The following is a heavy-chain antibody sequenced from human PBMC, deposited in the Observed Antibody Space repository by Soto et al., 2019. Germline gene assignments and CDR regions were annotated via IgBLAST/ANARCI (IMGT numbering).Heavy chain of an antibody. CDR1: GYTFTSYG. Sequence: GASVKVSCKASGYTFTSYGISWVRQAPGQGLEWMGWISAYNGNTNYAQKLQGRVTMTTDTSTSTAYMELRSLRSDDTAVYYCAIAGKEEWLRFKDGEYYYYYMDVWGKGTTVTVSS. CDR2: ISAYNGNT. J-gene: IGHJ6*03. D-gene: IGHD5-12*01. CDR3: AIAGKEEWLRFKDGEYYYYYMDV. V-gene: IGHV1-18*01.